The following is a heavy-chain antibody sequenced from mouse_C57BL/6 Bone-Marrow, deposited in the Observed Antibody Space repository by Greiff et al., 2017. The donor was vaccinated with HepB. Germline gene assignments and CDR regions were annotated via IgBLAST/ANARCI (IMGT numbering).Heavy chain of an antibody. Sequence: QVQLQQSGAELVRPGTSVKMSCKASGYTFTNYWIGWAKQRPGHGLEWIGDIYPGGGYTNYNEKFKGKATLTADKSSSTAYMQFSSLTSEDSAIYYYARSPITTGWYFDVWGTGTTVTVSS. D-gene: IGHD1-1*01. J-gene: IGHJ1*03. CDR2: IYPGGGYT. V-gene: IGHV1-63*01. CDR1: GYTFTNYW. CDR3: ARSPITTGWYFDV.